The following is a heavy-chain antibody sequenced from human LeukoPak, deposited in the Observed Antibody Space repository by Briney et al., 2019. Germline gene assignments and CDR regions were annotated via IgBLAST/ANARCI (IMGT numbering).Heavy chain of an antibody. CDR2: ISDSGGST. Sequence: GGSLRLSCAASGFTFSSYAMSWVRQAPGKGLEWVSVISDSGGSTYYADSVKGRFTISRDSSKSTLYLQMNSLRAEDSAVYYCAKEIAVADLFDYWGQGTLVTVSS. D-gene: IGHD6-19*01. V-gene: IGHV3-23*01. CDR3: AKEIAVADLFDY. J-gene: IGHJ4*02. CDR1: GFTFSSYA.